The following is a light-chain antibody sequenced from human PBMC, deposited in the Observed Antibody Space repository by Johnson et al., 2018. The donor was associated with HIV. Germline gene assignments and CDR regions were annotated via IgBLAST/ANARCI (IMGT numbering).Light chain of an antibody. CDR3: GTWDSSLSAPYV. V-gene: IGLV1-51*02. CDR2: ENN. CDR1: SSNIGNNY. J-gene: IGLJ1*01. Sequence: QSVLTQPPSVSAAPGQKVSISCSGSSSNIGNNYVSWYQQLPGTAPKLLIYENNNRPSGIPYRFSGSKSATSATLGITGLQTGDEADYYCGTWDSSLSAPYVFGTGTKVTVL.